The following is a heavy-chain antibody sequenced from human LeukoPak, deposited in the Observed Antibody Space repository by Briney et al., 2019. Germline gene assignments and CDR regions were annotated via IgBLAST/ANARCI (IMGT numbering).Heavy chain of an antibody. CDR1: GFTFSSYG. CDR2: IRYDGSNK. V-gene: IGHV3-30*02. Sequence: GGSLRLSCAASGFTFSSYGMHWVRQAPGKGLEWVAFIRYDGSNKYHADSVKGRFTISRDNSKNTLYLQMNSLRAEDTAVYYCAKAGSRDSSGYVDYWGQGTLVTVSS. D-gene: IGHD3-22*01. J-gene: IGHJ4*02. CDR3: AKAGSRDSSGYVDY.